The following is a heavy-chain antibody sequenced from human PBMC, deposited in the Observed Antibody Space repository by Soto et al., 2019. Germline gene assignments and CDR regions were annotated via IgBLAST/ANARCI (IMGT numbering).Heavy chain of an antibody. V-gene: IGHV4-59*12. CDR2: IYYSGST. J-gene: IGHJ6*02. CDR3: ARTEPDSSRGMDV. Sequence: SETLSLTCTVSGGSISSYYWSWIRQPPGKGLEWIGYIYYSGSTRYSPSFQGQVTISADKSISTAYLQWSSLKASDTAMYYCARTEPDSSRGMDVWGQGTTVTVSS. D-gene: IGHD6-19*01. CDR1: GGSISSYY.